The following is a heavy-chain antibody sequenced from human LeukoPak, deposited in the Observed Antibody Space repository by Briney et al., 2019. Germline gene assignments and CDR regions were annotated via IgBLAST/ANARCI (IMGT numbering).Heavy chain of an antibody. V-gene: IGHV3-64*01. CDR1: GFTFSSYA. CDR2: ISSSGGST. Sequence: PGGPLRLSCAASGFTFSSYAMHWARQVPGKGVEYVSAISSSGGSTYYANSVKGRFTISRDNSKNTLYLQMGSLRTEDMAIYYCARGPDVVLVSHWSFFDYWGQGTLVTVSS. CDR3: ARGPDVVLVSHWSFFDY. D-gene: IGHD2-8*02. J-gene: IGHJ4*02.